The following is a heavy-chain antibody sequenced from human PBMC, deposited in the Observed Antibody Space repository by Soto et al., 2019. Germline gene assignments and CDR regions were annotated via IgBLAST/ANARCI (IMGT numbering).Heavy chain of an antibody. D-gene: IGHD2-2*01. J-gene: IGHJ6*03. CDR3: AKEVGPIGSLYYMDV. CDR2: ISYDGSNK. V-gene: IGHV3-30*18. Sequence: GGSLRLSCAASGFTFSSYGMHWVRQAPGKGLEWVAVISYDGSNKYYADSVKGRFTISRDNSKNTLYLQMNSLRAEDTAVYYCAKEVGPIGSLYYMDVWGKGTTVTVSS. CDR1: GFTFSSYG.